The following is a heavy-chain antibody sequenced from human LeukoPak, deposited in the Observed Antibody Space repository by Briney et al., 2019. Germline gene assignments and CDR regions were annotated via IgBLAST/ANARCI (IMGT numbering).Heavy chain of an antibody. D-gene: IGHD6-19*01. CDR3: AKDRSYSSGWYLDY. CDR2: ISGSGGST. CDR1: GFSFSTYW. V-gene: IGHV3-23*01. Sequence: GGSLRLSCAASGFSFSTYWMSWVRQAPGKGLEWVSAISGSGGSTYYADSVKGRFTISRDNSKNTLYLQMNSLRAEDTAVYYCAKDRSYSSGWYLDYWGQGTLVTVSS. J-gene: IGHJ4*02.